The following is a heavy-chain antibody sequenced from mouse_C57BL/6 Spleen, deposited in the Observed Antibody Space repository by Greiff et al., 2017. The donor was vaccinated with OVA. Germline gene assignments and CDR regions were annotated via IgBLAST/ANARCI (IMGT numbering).Heavy chain of an antibody. CDR1: GYTFTSYW. CDR3: ARELGGSSVGYFDV. V-gene: IGHV1-64*01. D-gene: IGHD1-1*01. Sequence: VQLQQPGAELVKPGASVKLSCKASGYTFTSYWMHWVKQRPGQGLEWIGMIHPNSGSTNYNEKFKSKATLTVDKSSSTAYMQLSSLTSEDSAVYYCARELGGSSVGYFDVWGTGTTVTVSS. J-gene: IGHJ1*03. CDR2: IHPNSGST.